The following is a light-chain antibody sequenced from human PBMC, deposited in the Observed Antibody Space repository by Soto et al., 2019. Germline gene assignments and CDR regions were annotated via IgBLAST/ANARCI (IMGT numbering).Light chain of an antibody. J-gene: IGLJ1*01. CDR1: SSDVGGYNL. CDR2: DGS. Sequence: QSVLTQPASVSGSPRQSITISCTGTSSDVGGYNLVSWYQQHPGKVPKLMIYDGSNRPSGVSNRFSGSKSGNTASLTISGLQAEDEADYYCSSYTSSSTYVFGTGTKLTVL. CDR3: SSYTSSSTYV. V-gene: IGLV2-14*03.